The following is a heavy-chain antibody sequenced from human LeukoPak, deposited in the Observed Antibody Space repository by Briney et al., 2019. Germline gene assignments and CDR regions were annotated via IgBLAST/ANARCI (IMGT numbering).Heavy chain of an antibody. CDR2: IYNSGNT. V-gene: IGHV4-59*12. CDR1: GGSISSYY. D-gene: IGHD3-3*01. CDR3: ARDFWSGYYAWFDP. J-gene: IGHJ5*02. Sequence: PSETLSLTCTVSGGSISSYYWSWIRQTPGKGLEWIGYIYNSGNTNYNPSLKSRVTMSVDTSKNQFSLKLSSVTAADTAVYYCARDFWSGYYAWFDPWGQGTLVTVSS.